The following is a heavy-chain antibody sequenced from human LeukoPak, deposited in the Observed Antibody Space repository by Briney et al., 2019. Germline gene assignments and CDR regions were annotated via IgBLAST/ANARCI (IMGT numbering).Heavy chain of an antibody. CDR2: ISGSGGST. Sequence: GGSLRLSCAASGFTFSSYAMSWVRQAPGKGLEWVSAISGSGGSTYYADSVKGRFTISRDNSKNTLYLQMNSLRAEDTAAYYCAKHEMGYDSSGYYYWWGQGTLVTVSS. D-gene: IGHD3-22*01. J-gene: IGHJ4*02. CDR3: AKHEMGYDSSGYYYW. CDR1: GFTFSSYA. V-gene: IGHV3-23*01.